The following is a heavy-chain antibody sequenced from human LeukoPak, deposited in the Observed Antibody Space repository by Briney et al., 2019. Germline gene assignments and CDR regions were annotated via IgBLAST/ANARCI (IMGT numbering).Heavy chain of an antibody. CDR1: GYSFTNYD. V-gene: IGHV1-8*01. CDR3: VRVVEGVKTDP. J-gene: IGHJ5*02. D-gene: IGHD3-16*01. Sequence: ASVKVSCKASGYSFTNYDINWVRQATGQGLEWMGWMNPKSGETGYAQRFQGRVTMTRDTSRSTAYMDLSRLRYEDTAVYYCVRVVEGVKTDPWGQGSLVTVSS. CDR2: MNPKSGET.